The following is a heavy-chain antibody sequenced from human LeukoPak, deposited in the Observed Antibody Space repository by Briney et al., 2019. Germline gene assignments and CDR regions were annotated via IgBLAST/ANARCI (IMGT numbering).Heavy chain of an antibody. J-gene: IGHJ4*02. D-gene: IGHD1-26*01. Sequence: PGGSLTLSCPASRFTFSSSGMHWVRPAPGNGLEWVALTSNEGRNRYYADSVKGRLPISREKSKNTLYLQMNSLRAEDTAVYYCAKETRGSYTDYWGQGTLVTVSS. CDR2: TSNEGRNR. CDR1: RFTFSSSG. CDR3: AKETRGSYTDY. V-gene: IGHV3-30*02.